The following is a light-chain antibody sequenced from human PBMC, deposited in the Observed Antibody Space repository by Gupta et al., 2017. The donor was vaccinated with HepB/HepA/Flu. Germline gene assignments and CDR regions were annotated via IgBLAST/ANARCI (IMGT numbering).Light chain of an antibody. Sequence: EIVLTQSPGTLSLSPGERATLSCRASQSVSSSYLAWYQQKPGQAPRLLIYGASSRATGITDSFSGSGDGTDFTLTISRREPEDFAVYYCQQESSKHPSITFGGGTKVEIK. CDR3: QQESSKHPSIT. V-gene: IGKV3-20*01. J-gene: IGKJ4*01. CDR2: GAS. CDR1: QSVSSSY.